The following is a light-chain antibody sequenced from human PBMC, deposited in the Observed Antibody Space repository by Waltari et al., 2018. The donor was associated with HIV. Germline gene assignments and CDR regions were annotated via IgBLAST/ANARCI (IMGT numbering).Light chain of an antibody. CDR1: QSVLFSSNNKNY. J-gene: IGKJ1*01. CDR3: QQYYSTPWM. Sequence: DIVMTQSPDSLAMARGGTATSNGKCSQSVLFSSNNKNYLAWYQHKPGRTPKLLSQWASSRESGVPDRFSGSGSGTDFTLTISSLQAEDVAVYYCQQYYSTPWMFGQGTKVEIK. CDR2: WAS. V-gene: IGKV4-1*01.